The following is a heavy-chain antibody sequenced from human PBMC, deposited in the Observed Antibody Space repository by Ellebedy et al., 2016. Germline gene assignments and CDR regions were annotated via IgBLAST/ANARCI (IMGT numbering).Heavy chain of an antibody. CDR2: VSGSGAST. V-gene: IGHV3-23*01. CDR3: AKGSRGYTNYYFDY. D-gene: IGHD4-11*01. CDR1: GFSFSGYA. J-gene: IGHJ4*02. Sequence: GGSLRLSCAASGFSFSGYAMSWVRQTPGKGLEWVSGVSGSGASTYYEDSVRGRFTISRDNSQDTLYLHMNTLRAEDTAVYYCAKGSRGYTNYYFDYWGQGTLVTVSS.